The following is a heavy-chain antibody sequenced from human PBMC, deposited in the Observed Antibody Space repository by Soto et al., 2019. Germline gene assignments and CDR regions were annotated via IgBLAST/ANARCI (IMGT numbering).Heavy chain of an antibody. CDR1: GGSISSGGYS. J-gene: IGHJ5*02. CDR2: IYHSGST. CDR3: ARGLPGIAAHGRRWFDP. Sequence: SETLSLTCAVSGGSISSGGYSCNWIRQPPGKGLEWIGYIYHSGSTYYNPSLKSRVTISVDRSKNQFSLKLSSVTAADTAVYYCARGLPGIAAHGRRWFDPWGQGTLVTVSS. D-gene: IGHD6-13*01. V-gene: IGHV4-30-2*01.